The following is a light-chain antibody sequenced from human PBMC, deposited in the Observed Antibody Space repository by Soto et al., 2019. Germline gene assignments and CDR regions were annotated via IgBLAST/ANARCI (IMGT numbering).Light chain of an antibody. J-gene: IGLJ1*01. CDR3: SSYTTSSTYV. Sequence: SALTQPASVSGSPGQSITISCTGTSSDVGGYNYVSWYQQHPGKAPKLMIYGVSNRPSGVSSRFSGSKSGNTASLTISGLQAEDEADYYCSSYTTSSTYVFGTGTKVTVL. V-gene: IGLV2-14*01. CDR1: SSDVGGYNY. CDR2: GVS.